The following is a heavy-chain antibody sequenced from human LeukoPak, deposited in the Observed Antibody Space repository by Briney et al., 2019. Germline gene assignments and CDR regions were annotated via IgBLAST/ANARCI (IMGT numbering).Heavy chain of an antibody. V-gene: IGHV4-34*01. D-gene: IGHD1-26*01. Sequence: SETLSLTCAVYGGSFSGYYWSWIRQPPGKGLEWMGEINHSGSTNYNPSLKSRVTISVDTSKNQFSLKLSSVTAADTAVYYCARGLGGSYYGYYYGMDVWGQGTTVTVSS. CDR1: GGSFSGYY. CDR2: INHSGST. J-gene: IGHJ6*02. CDR3: ARGLGGSYYGYYYGMDV.